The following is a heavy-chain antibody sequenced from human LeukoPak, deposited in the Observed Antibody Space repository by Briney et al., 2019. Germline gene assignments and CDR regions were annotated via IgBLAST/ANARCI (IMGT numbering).Heavy chain of an antibody. CDR1: GGTFSSYA. J-gene: IGHJ4*02. V-gene: IGHV1-69*01. CDR3: ARDGVGTAIF. Sequence: ASVKVSCEASGGTFSSYAISWVRQAPGQGLEWMGGIIPIFGTANYAQKFQGRVTITADESTSTAYMELSSLRSEDTAVYYCARDGVGTAIFWGQGTLVTVSS. CDR2: IIPIFGTA. D-gene: IGHD5-18*01.